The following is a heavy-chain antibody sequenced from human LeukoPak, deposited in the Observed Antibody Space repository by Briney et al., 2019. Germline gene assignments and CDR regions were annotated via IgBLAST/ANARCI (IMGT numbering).Heavy chain of an antibody. D-gene: IGHD4-23*01. J-gene: IGHJ4*02. V-gene: IGHV3-23*01. CDR1: GFTFSNYA. Sequence: GGSLRLSCAASGFTFSNYAMSWVRQAPGKGLEWVSAIRGRGGDTLYADSVKGRFTISRDNSRDTLYLQMNSLRAEDTAVYYCARYEYGGIDYWGQGTLVTVSS. CDR3: ARYEYGGIDY. CDR2: IRGRGGDT.